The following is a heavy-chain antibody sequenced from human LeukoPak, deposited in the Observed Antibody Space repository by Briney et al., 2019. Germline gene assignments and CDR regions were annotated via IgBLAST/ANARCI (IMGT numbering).Heavy chain of an antibody. V-gene: IGHV4-59*08. Sequence: LSETLSLTCTVSGGSISSYYWSWIRQPPGKGLEWIGYICYSGSTNYNPSLKSRVTISVDTSKNQFSLKLSSVTAADTAVYYCARSDYGGYFDYWGQGTLVTVSS. J-gene: IGHJ4*02. CDR2: ICYSGST. CDR3: ARSDYGGYFDY. CDR1: GGSISSYY. D-gene: IGHD4-23*01.